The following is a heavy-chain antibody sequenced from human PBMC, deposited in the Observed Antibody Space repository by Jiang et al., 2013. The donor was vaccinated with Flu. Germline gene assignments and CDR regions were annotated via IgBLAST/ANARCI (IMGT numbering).Heavy chain of an antibody. V-gene: IGHV1-46*01. CDR1: GYIFTTYY. Sequence: SGAEVKKPGASVRLSCKASGYIFTTYYVYWMRQAPGQGLEWVGVIDPSNGGTVYAPRVQGRVTMTRDTSTSTAFMELNSLRPDDTAVYYCASYGSGRRGGFDYWGQGALVTVSS. D-gene: IGHD3-10*01. CDR2: IDPSNGGT. J-gene: IGHJ4*02. CDR3: ASYGSGRRGGFDY.